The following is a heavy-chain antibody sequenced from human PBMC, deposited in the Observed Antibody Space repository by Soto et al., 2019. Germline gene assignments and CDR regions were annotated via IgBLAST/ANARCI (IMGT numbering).Heavy chain of an antibody. CDR3: AKALDYGSNTVDR. CDR2: ISSYGSNK. J-gene: IGHJ5*02. CDR1: GFTFSSYA. D-gene: IGHD4-17*01. V-gene: IGHV3-30-3*01. Sequence: GGSLRLSCAASGFTFSSYAMQWVRQAPGKGLEWVAVISSYGSNKYYADSVKGRFTISRDNSKNTLYLQMNSLRAEDTAVYFCAKALDYGSNTVDRWGQGTLVTVSS.